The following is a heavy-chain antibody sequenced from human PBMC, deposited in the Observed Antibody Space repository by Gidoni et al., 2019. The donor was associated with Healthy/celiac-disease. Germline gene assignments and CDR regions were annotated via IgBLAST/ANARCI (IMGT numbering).Heavy chain of an antibody. D-gene: IGHD3-10*01. CDR3: ARAVVTMVRGVIIDDAFDI. Sequence: QVQLVQSGAEVKKPGSSVKVSCKASGGTFSSYTISWVRQAPGQGLEWMGRIIPILGIANYAQKFQGRVTITAEKSTSTAYMELSSLRSEDTAVYYCARAVVTMVRGVIIDDAFDIWGQGTMVTVSS. J-gene: IGHJ3*02. CDR2: IIPILGIA. CDR1: GGTFSSYT. V-gene: IGHV1-69*02.